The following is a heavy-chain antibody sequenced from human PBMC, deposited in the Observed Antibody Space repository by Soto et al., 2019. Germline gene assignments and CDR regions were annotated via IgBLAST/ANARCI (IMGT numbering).Heavy chain of an antibody. CDR1: GFTFSSYW. CDR2: IRQDGSDK. Sequence: EVQLVESGGGLVQPGGSLRLPCAASGFTFSSYWMSWVRQAPGKGLEWVANIRQDGSDKYYVDSVRGRFTITRDNAKNSLYLQMNSLRAEDTAVYYCAREKSGSFDYWGQGTLVTVSS. J-gene: IGHJ4*02. V-gene: IGHV3-7*01. CDR3: AREKSGSFDY.